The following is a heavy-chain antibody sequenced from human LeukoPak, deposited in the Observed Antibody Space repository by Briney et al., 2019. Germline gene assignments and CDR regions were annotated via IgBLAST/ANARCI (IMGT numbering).Heavy chain of an antibody. Sequence: GGSLRLSCAASGFTFRTYWMHWVRHVPGKGLVWVSRMNTDGRNIGYADSVKGRFTLSRDNAKNTLYLQMNSLRAEDTAVYYCARGNWYLDNWGQGTLVTVSS. CDR2: MNTDGRNI. J-gene: IGHJ4*02. CDR3: ARGNWYLDN. V-gene: IGHV3-74*01. CDR1: GFTFRTYW. D-gene: IGHD2-15*01.